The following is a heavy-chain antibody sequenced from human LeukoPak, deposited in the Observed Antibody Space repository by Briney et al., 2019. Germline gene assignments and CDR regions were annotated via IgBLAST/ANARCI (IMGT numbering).Heavy chain of an antibody. Sequence: GGSLRLSCVASGFTFSSYAMHWVRQAPGKGLEWVAAISYDGSNIDNADSVKGRFTISRDSSKNTLSLQMNSLRPEDTAVYYCASHYYDTSGYYGFDKWGQGTMVIVSS. V-gene: IGHV3-30-3*01. CDR3: ASHYYDTSGYYGFDK. CDR1: GFTFSSYA. D-gene: IGHD3-22*01. J-gene: IGHJ3*02. CDR2: ISYDGSNI.